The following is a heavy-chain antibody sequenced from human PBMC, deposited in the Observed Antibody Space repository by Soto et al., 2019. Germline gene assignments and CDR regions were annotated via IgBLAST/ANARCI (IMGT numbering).Heavy chain of an antibody. CDR3: ARVRITMVRGVVYYYYGMDV. CDR2: INHSGST. J-gene: IGHJ6*02. D-gene: IGHD3-10*01. V-gene: IGHV4-34*01. Sequence: LSLTCAVYGGSFSGYYWSWIRQPPGKGLEWIGEINHSGSTNYNPSLKSRVTISVDTSKNQFSLKLSSVTAADTAVYYCARVRITMVRGVVYYYYGMDVWGQGTTVTVSS. CDR1: GGSFSGYY.